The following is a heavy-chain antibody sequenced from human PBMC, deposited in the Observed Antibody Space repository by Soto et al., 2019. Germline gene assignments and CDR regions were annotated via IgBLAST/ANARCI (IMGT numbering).Heavy chain of an antibody. D-gene: IGHD3-22*01. Sequence: QVQLVQSGAEVKKPGASVKVSCKASGYTFTGYYMHWVRQAPGQGLEWMGWINPNSGGTNYAQKFQGWVTMTRDTSISTAYMELSRLRSDDTAVYYCARTYYYDSSGYSDAFDIWGQGTMVTVSS. CDR1: GYTFTGYY. J-gene: IGHJ3*02. CDR3: ARTYYYDSSGYSDAFDI. V-gene: IGHV1-2*04. CDR2: INPNSGGT.